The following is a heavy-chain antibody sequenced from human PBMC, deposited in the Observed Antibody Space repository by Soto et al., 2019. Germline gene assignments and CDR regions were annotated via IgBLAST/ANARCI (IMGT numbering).Heavy chain of an antibody. D-gene: IGHD5-12*01. CDR2: IYTSGST. V-gene: IGHV4-4*07. J-gene: IGHJ5*02. CDR3: ARAGGYEVQGNNWFDP. Sequence: KTSETLSLTCTVSGGSISGYYWSWIRQPAGKGLEWIGRIYTSGSTNYNPSLKSRVTLSVDTSKNQFSLKLTSVTAADTAVYYCARAGGYEVQGNNWFDPWGQGTLVTVSS. CDR1: GGSISGYY.